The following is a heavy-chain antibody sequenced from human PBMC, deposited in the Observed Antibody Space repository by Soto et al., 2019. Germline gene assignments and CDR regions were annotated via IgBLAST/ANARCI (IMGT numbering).Heavy chain of an antibody. V-gene: IGHV3-21*01. CDR3: ARDPRPRLPIVSYYYYGMDV. Sequence: LRLSCAASGFTFSSYSMNWVRQAPGKGLEWVSSISSSSSYIYYADSVKGRFTISRDNAKNSLYLQMNSLRAEDTAVYYCARDPRPRLPIVSYYYYGMDVWGQGTTVTV. D-gene: IGHD3-16*02. CDR2: ISSSSSYI. CDR1: GFTFSSYS. J-gene: IGHJ6*02.